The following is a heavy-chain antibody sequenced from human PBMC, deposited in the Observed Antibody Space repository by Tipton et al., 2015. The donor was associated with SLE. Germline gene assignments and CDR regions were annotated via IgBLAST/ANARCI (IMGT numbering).Heavy chain of an antibody. CDR3: ARGRGVITTSFDY. V-gene: IGHV3-11*04. J-gene: IGHJ4*02. CDR1: RFTFSDYY. CDR2: ISSSGSTI. Sequence: SLRLSCAASRFTFSDYYMSWIRQAPGKGLEWVSYISSSGSTIYYADSVKGRFTISRDNAKNSLYLQMNSLRAEDTAVYYCARGRGVITTSFDYWGQGTLVTVSS. D-gene: IGHD3-22*01.